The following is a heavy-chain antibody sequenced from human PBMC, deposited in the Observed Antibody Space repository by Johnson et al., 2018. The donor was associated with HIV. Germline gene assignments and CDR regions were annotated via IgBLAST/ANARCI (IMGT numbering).Heavy chain of an antibody. Sequence: VQLVESGGGVVRPGGSLRLSCATSGFTFDDYGMSWVRQAPGKGLEWVSTISGSGGSTYYAAPVNGRFTISRDDSKNTLYLQMNSLKTEDTAVYYCSTNVGRRVATPPRVACDIWGEETMVTVSA. J-gene: IGHJ3*02. D-gene: IGHD2-15*01. CDR2: ISGSGGST. CDR3: STNVGRRVATPPRVACDI. V-gene: IGHV3-23*04. CDR1: GFTFDDYG.